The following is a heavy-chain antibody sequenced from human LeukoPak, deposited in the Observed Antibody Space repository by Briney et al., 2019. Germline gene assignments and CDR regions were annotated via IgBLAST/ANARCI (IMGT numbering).Heavy chain of an antibody. V-gene: IGHV1-46*01. CDR3: ARDSALAGYCSSTSCYGPWFDP. Sequence: ASVKVSCKASGYTFTSYYMHWVRQAPGQGLEWMGIINPSGGSTSYAQKFQGRVTITRDTSTSTVYMELSSLRSEDTAVYYCARDSALAGYCSSTSCYGPWFDPWGQGTLVTVSS. D-gene: IGHD2-2*01. CDR2: INPSGGST. CDR1: GYTFTSYY. J-gene: IGHJ5*02.